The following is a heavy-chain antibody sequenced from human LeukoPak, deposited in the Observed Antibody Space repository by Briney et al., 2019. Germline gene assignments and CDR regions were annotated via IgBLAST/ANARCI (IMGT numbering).Heavy chain of an antibody. CDR3: AREPYGDYETK. V-gene: IGHV3-21*01. CDR2: ISSSSSYI. CDR1: GFTFSSYS. J-gene: IGHJ4*02. D-gene: IGHD4-17*01. Sequence: GFLRLSCAASGFTFSSYSMNWVRQAPGKGLEWVSSISSSSSYIYYADSVKGRFTISRDNAKNSLYLQMNSLRAEDTAVYYCAREPYGDYETKWGQGTLVTVSS.